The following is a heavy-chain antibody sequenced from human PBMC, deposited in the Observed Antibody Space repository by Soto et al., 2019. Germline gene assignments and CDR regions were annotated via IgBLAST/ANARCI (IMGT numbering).Heavy chain of an antibody. V-gene: IGHV1-18*01. CDR2: ISAYNGNT. D-gene: IGHD1-1*01. CDR3: ARDSRKGTGARYYYYGMDV. J-gene: IGHJ6*02. Sequence: ASVKVSCKASGYTFTSYGISWVRQAPGQGLEWMGWISAYNGNTNYAQKLQGRVTMTTDTSTSTAYMELRSLRSDDTAVYYCARDSRKGTGARYYYYGMDVWGQGTTVTVSS. CDR1: GYTFTSYG.